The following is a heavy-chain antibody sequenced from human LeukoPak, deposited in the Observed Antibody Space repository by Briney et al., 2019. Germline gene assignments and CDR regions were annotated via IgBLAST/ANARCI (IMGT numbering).Heavy chain of an antibody. J-gene: IGHJ4*02. CDR1: GVTFSSHD. CDR2: IGTAGDT. V-gene: IGHV3-13*01. Sequence: GGSLRLSCAASGVTFSSHDMHWGRQAAGKGLEGGSTIGTAGDTDYPGSAKGRFTISRENAKNSWYLQMNILKAGDTAVYYCARGGPGYYLDYWGQGTLVTVS. CDR3: ARGGPGYYLDY.